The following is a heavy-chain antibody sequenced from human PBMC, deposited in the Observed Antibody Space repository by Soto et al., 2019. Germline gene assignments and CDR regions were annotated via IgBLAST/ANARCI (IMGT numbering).Heavy chain of an antibody. CDR2: IIPIFDTA. CDR3: ALGMLRGVGHFDY. Sequence: QVQLVQSGAEVKKPGSSVKVSCKTSGGTFSSYAISWVRQAPGQGLEWMGEIIPIFDTANYAQKFQGRVTITAGECTSTAYMALSSMRSEDTAVYYCALGMLRGVGHFDYWGQGALVTVSS. J-gene: IGHJ4*02. V-gene: IGHV1-69*12. CDR1: GGTFSSYA. D-gene: IGHD3-10*01.